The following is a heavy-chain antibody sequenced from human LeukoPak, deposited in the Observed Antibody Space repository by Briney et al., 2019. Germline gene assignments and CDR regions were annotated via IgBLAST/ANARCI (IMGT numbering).Heavy chain of an antibody. CDR3: ARQSSAAGTFWFDP. CDR1: GDSISSHY. D-gene: IGHD6-13*01. J-gene: IGHJ5*02. CDR2: IHTSGIT. Sequence: SETLSLTCTVSGDSISSHYWSWLRPPPGKGLEWIGYIHTSGITNYNPPLKSRVTISVDTSKNQLSLQLTSVTAADTAVYYCARQSSAAGTFWFDPWGQGTLVTVSS. V-gene: IGHV4-4*09.